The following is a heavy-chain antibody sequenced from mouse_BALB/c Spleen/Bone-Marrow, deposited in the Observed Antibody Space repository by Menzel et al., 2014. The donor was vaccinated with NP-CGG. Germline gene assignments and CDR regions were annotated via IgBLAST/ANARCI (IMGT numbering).Heavy chain of an antibody. V-gene: IGHV1S34*01. CDR3: ARREQTDSSGPWFAY. J-gene: IGHJ3*01. Sequence: LVKTGASVKISCKASGYSFTGYYMHWVKQSHGKSLEWIGYISCYNGATSYNQKFKGKATFTVDTSSSTAYMQFNSLTSEDSAVYYCARREQTDSSGPWFAYWGQGTLVTASA. CDR1: GYSFTGYY. CDR2: ISCYNGAT. D-gene: IGHD3-2*01.